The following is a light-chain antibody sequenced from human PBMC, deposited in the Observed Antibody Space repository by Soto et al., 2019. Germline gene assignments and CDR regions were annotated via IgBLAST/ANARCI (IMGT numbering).Light chain of an antibody. CDR3: QQYNVWPLT. Sequence: EIVMTQSPATLSVSPGERATRSCRASQSVSSNLGWYQQKPGQTPKLLIYVASTRATGIPARFSGSGSGTEFTLTISSLQSEDFAVYYCQQYNVWPLTFGGGTKVEFK. J-gene: IGKJ4*02. CDR2: VAS. V-gene: IGKV3-15*01. CDR1: QSVSSN.